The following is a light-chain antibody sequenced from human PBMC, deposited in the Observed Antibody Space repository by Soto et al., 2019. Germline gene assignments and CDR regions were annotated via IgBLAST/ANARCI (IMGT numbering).Light chain of an antibody. V-gene: IGLV2-11*01. CDR2: DVN. CDR1: TSDVGGYNY. J-gene: IGLJ2*01. Sequence: SVLTQPRSVSGSPGQSVTISCSGTTSDVGGYNYVSWYQQLPGRAPKLIISDVNKRPSGVPDRFSGSKSGNTASLTISGLQAEDEADYYCCSYAGSYSIFGGGTKVTVL. CDR3: CSYAGSYSI.